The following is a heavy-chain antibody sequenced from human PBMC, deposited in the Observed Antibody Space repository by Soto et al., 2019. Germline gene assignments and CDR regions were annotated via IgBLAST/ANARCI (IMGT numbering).Heavy chain of an antibody. J-gene: IGHJ4*02. Sequence: ASVKVSCKASGYTFTGYYMHWVRQAPGQGLEWMGWINPNSGGTNYAQKFQGRFTISRDNSKNTLYLQMNSLRAEDTAVYYCAPPTVYSSSSLFDYWGQGTLVTVSS. CDR1: GYTFTGYY. D-gene: IGHD6-6*01. V-gene: IGHV1-2*02. CDR2: INPNSGGT. CDR3: APPTVYSSSSLFDY.